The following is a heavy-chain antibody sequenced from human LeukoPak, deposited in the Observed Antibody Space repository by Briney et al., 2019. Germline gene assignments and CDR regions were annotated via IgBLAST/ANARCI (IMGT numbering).Heavy chain of an antibody. V-gene: IGHV6-1*01. CDR2: TYYRSKWYN. Sequence: SQTLSLTCAISGDSVSSNSAAWNWIRQSPSRGLEWLGRTYYRSKWYNDYAVSVKSRITINPDTSKNQFSLQLNSVTPGDTAVYYCARGVEYSSSWYYYFDYWGQGTLVTISS. D-gene: IGHD6-13*01. J-gene: IGHJ4*02. CDR1: GDSVSSNSAA. CDR3: ARGVEYSSSWYYYFDY.